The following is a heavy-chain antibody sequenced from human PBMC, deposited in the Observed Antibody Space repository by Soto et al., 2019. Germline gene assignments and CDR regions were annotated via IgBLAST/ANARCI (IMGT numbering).Heavy chain of an antibody. D-gene: IGHD6-13*01. CDR1: GFTFSSYA. Sequence: PGGSLRLSSAASGFTFSSYAMNWVRQAPGKGLEWVSVISGSGGSTYYADSVKGRFTISRDNSKNTLYLQMNSLRAEDTAVYYCARRGPGTYFDYWGQGTLVTVSS. J-gene: IGHJ4*02. CDR2: ISGSGGST. CDR3: ARRGPGTYFDY. V-gene: IGHV3-23*01.